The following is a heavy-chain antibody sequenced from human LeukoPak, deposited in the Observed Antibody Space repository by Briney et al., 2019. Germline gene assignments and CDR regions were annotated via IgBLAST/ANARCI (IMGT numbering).Heavy chain of an antibody. J-gene: IGHJ6*04. V-gene: IGHV4-59*01. CDR3: ARDPFGDHMAV. D-gene: IGHD3-16*01. CDR1: GGSISSYY. CDR2: IYYSGST. Sequence: SETLSLTCTVSGGSISSYYWSWIRQPPGKGLEWIGYIYYSGSTNYNPSLKSRVTISVDTSKNQFSLKLSSVTAADTAVYYCARDPFGDHMAVWGKGTTVTVSS.